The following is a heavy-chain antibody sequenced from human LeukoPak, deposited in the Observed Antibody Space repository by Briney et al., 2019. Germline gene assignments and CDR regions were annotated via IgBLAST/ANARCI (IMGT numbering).Heavy chain of an antibody. CDR1: GFTFATYN. CDR3: ARGVTMATITPLLC. Sequence: PGGSLRLSCATSGFTFATYNMNWVRQAPGKGLEWVSSISISSNYIYYADSVKGRFTISRDNAKNSLYLQMNSLRAEHTAVYYCARGVTMATITPLLCWGQGTLVTVSS. CDR2: ISISSNYI. D-gene: IGHD5-24*01. J-gene: IGHJ4*02. V-gene: IGHV3-21*01.